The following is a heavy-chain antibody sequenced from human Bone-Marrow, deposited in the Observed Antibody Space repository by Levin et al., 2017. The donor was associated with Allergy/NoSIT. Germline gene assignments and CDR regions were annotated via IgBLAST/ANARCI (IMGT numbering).Heavy chain of an antibody. J-gene: IGHJ6*03. CDR2: ISSNGGST. CDR1: GFTFSSYA. CDR3: VKDNRCGGDCYRNYYYYYYMDV. V-gene: IGHV3-64D*06. D-gene: IGHD2-21*02. Sequence: GESLKISCSASGFTFSSYAMHWVRQAPGKGLEYVSAISSNGGSTYYADSVKGRFTISRDNSKNTLYLQMSSLRAEDTAVYYCVKDNRCGGDCYRNYYYYYYMDVWGKGTTVTVSS.